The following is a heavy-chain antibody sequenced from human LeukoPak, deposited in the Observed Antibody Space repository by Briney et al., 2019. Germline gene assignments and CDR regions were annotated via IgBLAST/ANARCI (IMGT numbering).Heavy chain of an antibody. CDR2: IYYSGST. J-gene: IGHJ5*02. V-gene: IGHV4-59*12. CDR1: GGSISSYY. Sequence: SETLSLTCTVSGGSISSYYWSWIRQPPGKGLEWIGYIYYSGSTNYNPSLKSRVTISVDTSKNQFSLKLSSVTAADTAIYYCARDYGAGRGHWFDPWGQGTLVTVSS. CDR3: ARDYGAGRGHWFDP. D-gene: IGHD3-10*01.